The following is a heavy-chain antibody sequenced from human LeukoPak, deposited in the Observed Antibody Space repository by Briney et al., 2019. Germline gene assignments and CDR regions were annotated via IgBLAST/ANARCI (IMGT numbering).Heavy chain of an antibody. D-gene: IGHD3-10*01. Sequence: ASVKVSCKVSGYTLTELSMHWVRQAPGKGLEWMGGFDPEDGETIYAQKFQGRVTMTEDTSTDTAYMELGSLRSEDTAVYYCATVPSGYYGSGSYSNVYYYYGMDVWGKGTTVTVSS. V-gene: IGHV1-24*01. CDR3: ATVPSGYYGSGSYSNVYYYYGMDV. CDR1: GYTLTELS. CDR2: FDPEDGET. J-gene: IGHJ6*04.